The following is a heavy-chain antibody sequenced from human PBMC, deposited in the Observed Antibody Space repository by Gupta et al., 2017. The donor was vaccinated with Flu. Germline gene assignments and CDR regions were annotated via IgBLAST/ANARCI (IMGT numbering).Heavy chain of an antibody. CDR3: ARQTSDSSGDDQALWSHVDF. J-gene: IGHJ4*02. D-gene: IGHD6-25*01. Sequence: GWVRRPPGKGLEGLETVYYRGETYHNPSPRSRGIRSVDTSKNQFSLKVSSVTAADTARYYCARQTSDSSGDDQALWSHVDFWGQGALVTVSS. CDR2: VYYRGET. V-gene: IGHV4-39*01.